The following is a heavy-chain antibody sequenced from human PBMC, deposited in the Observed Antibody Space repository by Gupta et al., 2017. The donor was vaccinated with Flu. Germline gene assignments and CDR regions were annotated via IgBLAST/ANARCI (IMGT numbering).Heavy chain of an antibody. CDR3: ARLTGFTDS. Sequence: SGGTFGGFALSGVRQAPGQGLESMGAIIAASVTTSYAQSFQDRSTLSADESANIVYMELRSLRFEDTAIYYCARLTGFTDSWGQGTLVTVSS. CDR1: GGTFGGFA. CDR2: IIAASVTT. J-gene: IGHJ5*02. D-gene: IGHD1-1*01. V-gene: IGHV1-69*01.